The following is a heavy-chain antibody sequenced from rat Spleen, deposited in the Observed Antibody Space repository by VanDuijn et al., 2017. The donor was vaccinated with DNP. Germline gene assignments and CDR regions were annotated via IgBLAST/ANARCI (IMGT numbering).Heavy chain of an antibody. J-gene: IGHJ3*01. CDR2: ITYEGRNT. CDR3: ATPYSRYNWFAY. V-gene: IGHV5-7*01. Sequence: EVQLVQSGGGLVQPGRSLKLSCAASGFTFSDYYMAWVRQAPKRGLEWVASITYEGRNTYYRDSVKGRFTVSRDNAKSTLYLQMDSLRSEETASYYCATPYSRYNWFAYWFQGTLVTVSS. CDR1: GFTFSDYY. D-gene: IGHD1-1*01.